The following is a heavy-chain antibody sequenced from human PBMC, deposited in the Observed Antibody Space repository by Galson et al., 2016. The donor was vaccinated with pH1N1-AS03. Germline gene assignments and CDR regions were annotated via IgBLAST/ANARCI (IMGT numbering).Heavy chain of an antibody. V-gene: IGHV1-69*10. CDR1: GGTLNNYA. J-gene: IGHJ4*02. CDR2: ISPILGSA. D-gene: IGHD3-10*01. Sequence: SVKVSCKASGGTLNNYAINWVRQAPGQGLEWMGGISPILGSANHAQKFQGRVTITADIFTNTVYMELSSLRSEDTAVYYCARGLTHHFGSGSVFWGQGTLVTVSS. CDR3: ARGLTHHFGSGSVF.